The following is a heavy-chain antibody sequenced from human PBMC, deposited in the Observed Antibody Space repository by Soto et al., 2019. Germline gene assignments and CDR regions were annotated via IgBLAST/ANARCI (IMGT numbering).Heavy chain of an antibody. Sequence: SETLSLTCAVSGGSISSSNWWSWVRQPPGKGLEWIGEIYHSGSTNYNPSLKSRVTISVDKSKNQFSLKLSSVTAADTAVYYCARRGGYSYGYFDYWGQGTLVTVSS. D-gene: IGHD5-18*01. CDR1: GGSISSSNW. CDR2: IYHSGST. V-gene: IGHV4-4*02. CDR3: ARRGGYSYGYFDY. J-gene: IGHJ4*02.